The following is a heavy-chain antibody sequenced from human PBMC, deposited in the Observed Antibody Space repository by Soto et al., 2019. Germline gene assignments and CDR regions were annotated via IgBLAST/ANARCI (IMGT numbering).Heavy chain of an antibody. D-gene: IGHD3-16*01. CDR3: VCGGTFFVY. CDR2: LDQDGSER. J-gene: IGHJ4*02. V-gene: IGHV3-7*01. Sequence: EVQLVESGGGLVQPGGSLRLSCAASGFTFSTYWMTWVRRPPGKGLEWVANLDQDGSERYYVDSVRGRFTISRDNAKNSRFLQMKSLRAEDTAVYYCVCGGTFFVYWGQGTLVTVSP. CDR1: GFTFSTYW.